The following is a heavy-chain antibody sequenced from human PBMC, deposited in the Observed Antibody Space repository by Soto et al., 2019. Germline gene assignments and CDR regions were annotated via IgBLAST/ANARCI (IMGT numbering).Heavy chain of an antibody. V-gene: IGHV1-46*01. CDR3: ARGGGFSPYYYNLDV. D-gene: IGHD5-12*01. J-gene: IGHJ6*02. CDR1: GYTFTGYY. Sequence: ASVKVSCKASGYTFTGYYMHWVRQAPGQGLEWMGIINPRGGSTTYAQNFQDRVTMTRDTSSSTVYMELSSLRSEDTAVYYCARGGGFSPYYYNLDVWGQGTTVTVSS. CDR2: INPRGGST.